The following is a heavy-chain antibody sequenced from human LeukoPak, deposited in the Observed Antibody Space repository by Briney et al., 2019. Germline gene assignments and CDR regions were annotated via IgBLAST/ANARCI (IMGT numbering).Heavy chain of an antibody. D-gene: IGHD3-22*01. CDR2: ISWNSGSI. V-gene: IGHV3-9*01. CDR1: GFTFDDYA. J-gene: IGHJ6*02. Sequence: GRSLRLSCAASGFTFDDYAMHWARQAPGKGLEWVSGISWNSGSIGYADSVKGRFTISRDNAKNSLYLQMNSLRAEDTALYYCAKDIQDYYDSSGYYYYYGMDVWGQGTTVTVSS. CDR3: AKDIQDYYDSSGYYYYYGMDV.